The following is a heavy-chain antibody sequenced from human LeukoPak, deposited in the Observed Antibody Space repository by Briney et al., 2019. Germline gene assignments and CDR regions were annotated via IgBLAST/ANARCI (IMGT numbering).Heavy chain of an antibody. CDR1: GFTFSSYE. J-gene: IGHJ6*04. Sequence: GGSLRLSCAAPGFTFSSYEMNWVRQAPGKGLEWVSYISTSGSTIYYADSVKGRFAISRDNAKNSLYLQMNSLRAEDTAVYYCAELGITMIGGVWGKGTTVTISS. V-gene: IGHV3-48*03. CDR2: ISTSGSTI. CDR3: AELGITMIGGV. D-gene: IGHD3-10*02.